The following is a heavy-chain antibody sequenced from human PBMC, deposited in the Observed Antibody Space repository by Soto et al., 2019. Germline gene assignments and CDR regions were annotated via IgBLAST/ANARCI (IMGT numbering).Heavy chain of an antibody. Sequence: QLQLRESGPGLVKPSETLSLTCTVSGGSISSSSYYWAWNRQSPGKGLEWIGSVYYNGFTYYNPSLTSRVTISVDTSKNQFSLKLTSVTAADTAVYYCASMGDFWSGPGELDPWGQGTLVTVSS. CDR2: VYYNGFT. V-gene: IGHV4-39*01. CDR3: ASMGDFWSGPGELDP. J-gene: IGHJ5*02. CDR1: GGSISSSSYY. D-gene: IGHD3-3*01.